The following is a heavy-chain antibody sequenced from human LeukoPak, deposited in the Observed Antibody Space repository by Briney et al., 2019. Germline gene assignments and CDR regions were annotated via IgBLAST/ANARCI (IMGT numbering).Heavy chain of an antibody. D-gene: IGHD6-19*01. CDR3: AGAPRLAVAGTHFDY. J-gene: IGHJ4*02. CDR1: GGSISSGSYY. Sequence: SETLSLTCTVSGGSISSGSYYWSWIRQPAGKGLEGIGRIYTSGSTNYNPSLKSRVTISVDTSKNQFSLKLSSVTAADTAVYYCAGAPRLAVAGTHFDYWGQGTLVTVSS. V-gene: IGHV4-61*02. CDR2: IYTSGST.